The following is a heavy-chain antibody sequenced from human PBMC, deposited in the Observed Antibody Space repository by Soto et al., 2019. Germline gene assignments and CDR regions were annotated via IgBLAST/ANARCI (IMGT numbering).Heavy chain of an antibody. J-gene: IGHJ4*02. CDR2: IKSKTDGGTT. Sequence: GGSLRLSCAASGLTFSNAWMSWVRQAPGKGLEWVGRIKSKTDGGTTDYAAPVKCRFTISRDDSKNTLYLQMNSLKTEDTAVYYCTTEIVVVVAATSFDYWGQGTLVTVSS. CDR3: TTEIVVVVAATSFDY. CDR1: GLTFSNAW. V-gene: IGHV3-15*01. D-gene: IGHD2-15*01.